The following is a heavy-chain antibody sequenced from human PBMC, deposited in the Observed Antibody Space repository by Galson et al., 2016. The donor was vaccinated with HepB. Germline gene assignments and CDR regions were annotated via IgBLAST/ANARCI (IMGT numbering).Heavy chain of an antibody. V-gene: IGHV3-23*01. CDR3: ARVRVAATGGYFDY. Sequence: SLRLSCAASGFTFTTYAFAWVRQAPGKGLEWVSSIRSTGESTFYADSVKGRFTISRDKSENTVFLQMNSLRAGDTAIYYCARVRVAATGGYFDYWGQGSLVTVSS. J-gene: IGHJ4*02. CDR1: GFTFTTYA. CDR2: IRSTGEST. D-gene: IGHD7-27*01.